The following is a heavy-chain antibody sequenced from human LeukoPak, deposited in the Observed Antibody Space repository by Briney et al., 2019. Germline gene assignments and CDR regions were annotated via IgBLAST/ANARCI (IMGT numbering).Heavy chain of an antibody. CDR1: GYTFTGYY. D-gene: IGHD3-10*01. J-gene: IGHJ6*02. CDR3: ARVRRFREPSGGMDV. Sequence: ASVKVSCKASGYTFTGYYMHWVRQAPGQGLEWMGWINPNSGGTNYAQKFQGWVTMTRDTSISTAYMELSRLRSDDTAVYYCARVRRFREPSGGMDVWGQGTTVTVSS. V-gene: IGHV1-2*04. CDR2: INPNSGGT.